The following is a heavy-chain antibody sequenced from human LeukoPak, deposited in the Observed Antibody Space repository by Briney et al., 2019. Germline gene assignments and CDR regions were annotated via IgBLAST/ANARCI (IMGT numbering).Heavy chain of an antibody. J-gene: IGHJ6*02. CDR2: INPSGGST. CDR1: GYTFTSYY. V-gene: IGHV1-46*01. D-gene: IGHD3-22*01. Sequence: ASVKVSCKASGYTFTSYYMHWVRQAPGQGLEWMGIINPSGGSTSYAQKFQGRVIMTRDTSTSTVYMELSSLRSEDTAVYYCARDGRPPSGYYPYYYYYGMDVWGQGTTVTVSS. CDR3: ARDGRPPSGYYPYYYYYGMDV.